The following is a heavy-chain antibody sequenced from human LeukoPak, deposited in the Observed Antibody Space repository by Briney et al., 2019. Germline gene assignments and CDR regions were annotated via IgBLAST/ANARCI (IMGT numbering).Heavy chain of an antibody. V-gene: IGHV3-15*05. CDR2: VKSKSDGGTT. J-gene: IGHJ4*02. D-gene: IGHD3-16*01. CDR3: ATGDGWGHTFDY. CDR1: GLTFTNAW. Sequence: GGSLRLSCAASGLTFTNAWMNWVRQSPGKGLEGVGRVKSKSDGGTTDYSSHASGRFTISRDDPKRTSYLHMNSLQTEDTAVYYCATGDGWGHTFDYWGQGALVTVSS.